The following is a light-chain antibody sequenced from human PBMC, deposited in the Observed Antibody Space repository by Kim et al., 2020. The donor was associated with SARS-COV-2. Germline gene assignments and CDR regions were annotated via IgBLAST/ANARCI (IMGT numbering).Light chain of an antibody. CDR3: QQYDNRPHT. CDR2: GAS. Sequence: WSPGEKATLSCRARKSVSCSQLAWYQLKPGQPPRLLVYGASARATGIPDRFSASGSGTDFTLSISRLEPEDFALYYCQQYDNRPHTFGQGTKLEI. J-gene: IGKJ2*01. CDR1: KSVSCSQ. V-gene: IGKV3-20*01.